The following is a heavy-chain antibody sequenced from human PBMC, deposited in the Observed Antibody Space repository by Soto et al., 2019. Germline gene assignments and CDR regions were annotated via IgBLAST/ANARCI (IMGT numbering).Heavy chain of an antibody. CDR1: GYTFSTFG. CDR2: MSPNNGNT. CDR3: ARDPGRATGFDP. V-gene: IGHV1-18*04. J-gene: IGHJ5*02. Sequence: QVQLVQSGAEVKKPGASVKVSCKASGYTFSTFGISWVRQAPGQGLEWMGWMSPNNGNTNYARKFQGRVTMTTDTSTRTAYMELRSLKSDDTAVYYCARDPGRATGFDPWGQGTLVTVSS. D-gene: IGHD1-1*01.